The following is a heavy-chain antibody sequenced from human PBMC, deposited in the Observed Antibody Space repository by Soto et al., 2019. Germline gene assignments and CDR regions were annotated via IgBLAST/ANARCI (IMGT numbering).Heavy chain of an antibody. CDR2: IWFDGSNK. CDR1: GFTFSSYG. Sequence: QVQLVESGGGVVQPGRSLRLSCAASGFTFSSYGMHWVRQAPGKGLEWVAVIWFDGSNKYYADSVKGRFTISRDDSKNTLYLQMNSLRAEDSAMYYCARDWYCSGGSCYYDAFDFWGQGTMVTVSS. V-gene: IGHV3-33*08. CDR3: ARDWYCSGGSCYYDAFDF. D-gene: IGHD2-15*01. J-gene: IGHJ3*01.